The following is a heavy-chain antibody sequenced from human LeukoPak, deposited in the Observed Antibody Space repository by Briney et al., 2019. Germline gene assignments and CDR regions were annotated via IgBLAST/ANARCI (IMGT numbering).Heavy chain of an antibody. CDR1: GGSFSGYY. D-gene: IGHD3-16*01. J-gene: IGHJ4*02. V-gene: IGHV4-34*01. CDR2: INHSGST. CDR3: ARVRWAQIDY. Sequence: PSETLSLACAVYGGSFSGYYWSWIRQPPGKGLEWIGEINHSGSTNYNPSLKSRVTISVDTSKNQFSLKLSSVTAADTAVYYCARVRWAQIDYWGQGTLVTVSS.